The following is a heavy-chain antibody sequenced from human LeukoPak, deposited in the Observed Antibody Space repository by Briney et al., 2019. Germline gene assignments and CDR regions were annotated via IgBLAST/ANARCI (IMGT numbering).Heavy chain of an antibody. CDR2: ISDIGRT. CDR1: GVSITSHC. V-gene: IGHV4-4*09. CDR3: VVSPNQDFYDY. Sequence: SETLSLTCSVSGVSITSHCLNWIRQPPGRGLEWIGYISDIGRTNYNPSLKSRVTMSVDTSNSQFSLRLNSATAADTAVYYCVVSPNQDFYDYWGQGPLVTVSS. J-gene: IGHJ4*02.